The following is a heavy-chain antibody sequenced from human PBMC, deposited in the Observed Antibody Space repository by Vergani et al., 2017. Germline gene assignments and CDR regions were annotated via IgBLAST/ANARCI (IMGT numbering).Heavy chain of an antibody. CDR1: GFTFDDYA. J-gene: IGHJ6*02. CDR2: ISWNSGST. D-gene: IGHD4-17*01. CDR3: AKDTDYGDYGYYDGIDG. V-gene: IGHV3-9*01. Sequence: EVQLVESGGGLVQPGRSLRLSCAASGFTFDDYAMHWVRQDPGKGLEWVSGISWNSGSTGYADSVKGRFTISRDNAKNSLYLQMNSLRAEDTSLYYCAKDTDYGDYGYYDGIDGWGQGTMVTVS.